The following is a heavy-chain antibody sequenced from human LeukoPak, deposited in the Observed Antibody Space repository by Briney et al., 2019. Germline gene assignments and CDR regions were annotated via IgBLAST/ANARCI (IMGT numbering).Heavy chain of an antibody. CDR1: GDSISPYY. CDR2: IYYIGTT. V-gene: IGHV4-59*08. D-gene: IGHD3-10*01. J-gene: IGHJ4*02. Sequence: SETLSLTCTVSGDSISPYYWSWVRQPPGKRLEWIGYIYYIGTTKYIPSLKSRVTISLDTSKNQFSLKLNSVTAADTALYYCARHYYGSGRFLEHWGQGTLVTVSS. CDR3: ARHYYGSGRFLEH.